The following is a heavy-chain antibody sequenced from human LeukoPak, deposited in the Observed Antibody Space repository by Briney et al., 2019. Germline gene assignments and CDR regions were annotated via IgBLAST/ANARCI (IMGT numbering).Heavy chain of an antibody. D-gene: IGHD1-26*01. V-gene: IGHV4-30-4*07. CDR2: IYYSGST. J-gene: IGHJ4*02. CDR3: ARDSNGVGAYH. CDR1: GGSISSGGYS. Sequence: PSETLSLTCAVSGGSISSGGYSWSWIRQPPGKGQEWIGYIYYSGSTYYNPSLKSRVTISVDTSKNQFSLKLSSVTAADTAVYYCARDSNGVGAYHWGQGTLVTVSS.